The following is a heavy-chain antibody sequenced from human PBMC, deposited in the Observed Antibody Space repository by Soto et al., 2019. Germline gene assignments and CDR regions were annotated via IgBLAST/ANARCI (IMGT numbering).Heavy chain of an antibody. CDR2: INPNSGDT. J-gene: IGHJ4*02. V-gene: IGHV1-2*02. D-gene: IGHD3-3*01. Sequence: KVDCNASGYPFPGRYMHWVRQAPGQGLEWMGWINPNSGDTNFAHKFQGRVTMTRDTSTSTVYMELRSLRSDDTAVYYCARDRPTIFGVVTPFEYWGRGTLVTVAS. CDR1: GYPFPGRY. CDR3: ARDRPTIFGVVTPFEY.